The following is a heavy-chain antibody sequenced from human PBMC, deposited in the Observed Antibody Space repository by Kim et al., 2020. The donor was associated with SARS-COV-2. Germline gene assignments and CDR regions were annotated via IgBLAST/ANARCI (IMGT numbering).Heavy chain of an antibody. J-gene: IGHJ4*02. CDR3: AKSDAEAVTWYDGDV. CDR1: GFTFETHG. Sequence: GGSLRLSCATSGFTFETHGMSWVRQAPGKGLKWVSGIHAKTNTVGYADSVKGRFTISRDNAKKSVYLQMNSLTVEDTALYYCAKSDAEAVTWYDGDVWGQGTRVTVSS. CDR2: IHAKTNTV. V-gene: IGHV3-20*04. D-gene: IGHD1-1*01.